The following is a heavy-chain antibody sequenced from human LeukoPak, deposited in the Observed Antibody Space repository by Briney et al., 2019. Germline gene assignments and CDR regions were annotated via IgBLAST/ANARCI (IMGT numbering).Heavy chain of an antibody. J-gene: IGHJ4*02. CDR3: ARDRGYCTNAVCPADY. CDR2: ISTYNGNT. D-gene: IGHD2-8*01. CDR1: GYTFTGSG. V-gene: IGHV1-18*01. Sequence: GPSVNFSCKTSGYTFTGSGFNWVRQAPGQGLEWMGWISTYNGNTNCAQKLQGRVTMTTDTSTSTAYMELRSLRSDDTAVYYCARDRGYCTNAVCPADYWGQGTLVTVSS.